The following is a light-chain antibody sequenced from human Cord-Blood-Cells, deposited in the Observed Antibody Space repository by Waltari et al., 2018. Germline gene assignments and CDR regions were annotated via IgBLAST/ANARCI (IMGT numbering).Light chain of an antibody. CDR1: SSHAGAYNY. V-gene: IGLV2-14*01. CDR3: SSYTSSSTYV. J-gene: IGLJ1*01. CDR2: DVS. Sequence: QSALTQPTSVSGSPGQSITISCPGTSSHAGAYNYVSWYQQHPGKAPKLMIYDVSKRPSGVSNRFSGSKSGNTASLTISGLQAEDEADYYCSSYTSSSTYVFGTGTKVTVL.